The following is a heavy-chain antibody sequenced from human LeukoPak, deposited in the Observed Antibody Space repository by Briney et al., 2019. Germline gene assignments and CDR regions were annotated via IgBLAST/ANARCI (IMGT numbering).Heavy chain of an antibody. V-gene: IGHV3-53*01. CDR1: GFTFSSYA. CDR3: ARVRDSNWFDY. Sequence: GGSPRLSCAASGFTFSSYAMSWVRQAPGKGLEWVSVIYSGGSTYYADSVKGRFTISRDNSKNTLYLQMNSLRAEDTALYYCARVRDSNWFDYWGQGTLVTVSS. D-gene: IGHD4-11*01. CDR2: IYSGGST. J-gene: IGHJ4*02.